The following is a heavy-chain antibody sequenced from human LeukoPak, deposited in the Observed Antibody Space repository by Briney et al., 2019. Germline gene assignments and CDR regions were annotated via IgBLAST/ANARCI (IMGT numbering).Heavy chain of an antibody. D-gene: IGHD2-8*01. V-gene: IGHV4-38-2*02. CDR1: GYSISSGYY. CDR3: AVWKPVLKGWFDP. Sequence: PSETLSLTCTVSGYSISSGYYWGWIRQPPGKGLEWIGSIYHSGSTYYNPSLKSRVTISVDTSKNQFSLKLSSVTAADTAVYYCAVWKPVLKGWFDPWGQGTLVTVSS. J-gene: IGHJ5*02. CDR2: IYHSGST.